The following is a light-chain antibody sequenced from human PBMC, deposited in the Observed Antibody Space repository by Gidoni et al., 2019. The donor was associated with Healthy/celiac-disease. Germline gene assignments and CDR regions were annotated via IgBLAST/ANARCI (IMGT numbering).Light chain of an antibody. CDR3: QKYNSLGT. V-gene: IGKV1-27*01. CDR2: AAS. Sequence: DIQMTQSPSSLSASVGDRVTITCRASQGISNYLAWYQQKPGKVPKLLIYAASTLQSGVPSRFSGSGSGTDFTITISSLQPEDVATYYCQKYNSLGTFGQGTKVEIK. CDR1: QGISNY. J-gene: IGKJ1*01.